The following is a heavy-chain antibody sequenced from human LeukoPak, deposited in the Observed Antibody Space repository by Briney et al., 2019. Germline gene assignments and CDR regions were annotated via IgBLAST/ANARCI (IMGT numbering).Heavy chain of an antibody. D-gene: IGHD1-26*01. CDR2: ISGSGGST. CDR1: GFTFSSYA. J-gene: IGHJ4*02. V-gene: IGHV3-23*01. CDR3: AKSGVGATTVGHFDY. Sequence: GGSLRLSCAASGFTFSSYAMSWVRQAPGKGLEWVSGISGSGGSTYYVDSVKGRFTISRDNSKNTLYLQMNGLRAEDTAVYYCAKSGVGATTVGHFDYWGQGTLVTVSS.